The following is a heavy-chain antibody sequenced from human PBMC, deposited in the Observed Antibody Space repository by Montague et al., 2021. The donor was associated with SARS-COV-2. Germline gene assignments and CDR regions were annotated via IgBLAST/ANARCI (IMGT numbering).Heavy chain of an antibody. V-gene: IGHV3-66*01. D-gene: IGHD1-1*01. CDR2: IYSGGST. J-gene: IGHJ6*02. Sequence: SLSLSFAASGIPVSRNHMNWVRQAPGKGLEWASLIYSGGSTYYADSVKGRFTISRDNSKNTLYLQMNSLRAEDTAVYYCARDLLEIGGMDVWGQGTTVTVSS. CDR1: GIPVSRNH. CDR3: ARDLLEIGGMDV.